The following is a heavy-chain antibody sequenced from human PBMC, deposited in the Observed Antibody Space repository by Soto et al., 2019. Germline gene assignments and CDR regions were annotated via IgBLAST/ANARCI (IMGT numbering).Heavy chain of an antibody. J-gene: IGHJ4*02. CDR1: GFTFSSYA. D-gene: IGHD6-19*01. CDR2: ISYDGSNK. Sequence: QVQLVESGGGVVQPGRSLRLSCAASGFTFSSYAMHWVRLAPGKGLEWVAVISYDGSNKYYADSVKGRFTISRDNSKNTLYLQMNSLRAEDTAVYYCASPPYSSGSDYWGQGTLVTVSS. V-gene: IGHV3-30-3*01. CDR3: ASPPYSSGSDY.